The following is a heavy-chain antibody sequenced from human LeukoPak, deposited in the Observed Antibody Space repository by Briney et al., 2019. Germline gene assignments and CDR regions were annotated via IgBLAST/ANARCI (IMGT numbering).Heavy chain of an antibody. CDR2: IYNSGST. V-gene: IGHV4-30-4*07. Sequence: SETLSLTCAVSGGSISSGGYSWNWIRQPPGKGLEWIGYIYNSGSTSYNPSLKSRVTMSVDTSKNQFSLKLSSVTAADTAVYYCARVGLLWFGESSYNWFDPWGQGTLVTVSS. CDR3: ARVGLLWFGESSYNWFDP. D-gene: IGHD3-10*01. J-gene: IGHJ5*02. CDR1: GGSISSGGYS.